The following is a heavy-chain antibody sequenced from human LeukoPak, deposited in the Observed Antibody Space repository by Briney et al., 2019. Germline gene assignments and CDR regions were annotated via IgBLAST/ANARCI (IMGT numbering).Heavy chain of an antibody. CDR3: ARGDIVRGGGRNWFDP. CDR2: VSTSGST. J-gene: IGHJ5*02. CDR1: GGSISNHF. V-gene: IGHV4-4*07. D-gene: IGHD2-15*01. Sequence: SETLSLTCTVSGGSISNHFCSWIRQPAGKGLEWIGLVSTSGSTYYNPSLKSRVTMSADTSKNQFSLKLTSMTAADTAVYYCARGDIVRGGGRNWFDPWGQGTLVTVSS.